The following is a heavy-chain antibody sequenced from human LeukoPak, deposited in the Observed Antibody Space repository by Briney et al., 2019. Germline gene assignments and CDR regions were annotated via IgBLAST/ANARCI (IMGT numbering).Heavy chain of an antibody. CDR2: ISWNSGSI. V-gene: IGHV3-9*01. D-gene: IGHD3-22*01. Sequence: GGSLRLSCAASGFTFDDYAMYWVRQAPGKGLEWVSGISWNSGSIGYADSVKGRFTISRDNAKNSLYLQMNSLRAEDTALYYCAKDSYYDSSGYPDYWGQGTLVTVSS. CDR3: AKDSYYDSSGYPDY. J-gene: IGHJ4*02. CDR1: GFTFDDYA.